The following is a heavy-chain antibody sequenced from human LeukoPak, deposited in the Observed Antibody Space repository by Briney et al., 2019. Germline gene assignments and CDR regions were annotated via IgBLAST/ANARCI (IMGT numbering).Heavy chain of an antibody. CDR2: INPNSGGT. J-gene: IGHJ3*02. CDR1: GYTFTGYY. D-gene: IGHD3-22*01. V-gene: IGHV1-2*02. Sequence: GASVKVSCKASGYTFTGYYMHWVREAPGQGLEWMGWINPNSGGTNYAQKLQGRVTMTRDTSIRTAYTELSRLRPDDTAVYYCARDYYDIDAFDIWGQGTMVTVSS. CDR3: ARDYYDIDAFDI.